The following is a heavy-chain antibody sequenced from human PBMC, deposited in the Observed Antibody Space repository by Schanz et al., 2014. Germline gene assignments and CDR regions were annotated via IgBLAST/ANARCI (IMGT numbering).Heavy chain of an antibody. D-gene: IGHD7-27*01. CDR1: GYTLTNFD. Sequence: QVQLVQSGSEVKKPGASVKVSCKASGYTLTNFDINWVRQAPGQGLEYMGRINPNSGGTNFAQKFQGRVTMTRDASISTVYMELSSLTSDDTAVYYCARRQHWGRSLDYWGQGTLVTVSS. CDR2: INPNSGGT. J-gene: IGHJ4*02. CDR3: ARRQHWGRSLDY. V-gene: IGHV1-2*06.